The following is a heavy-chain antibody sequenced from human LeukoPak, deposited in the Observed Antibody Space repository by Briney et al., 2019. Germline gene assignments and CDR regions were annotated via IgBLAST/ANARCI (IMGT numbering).Heavy chain of an antibody. Sequence: WASLTLSCKASGYTFSSYDMNWVRQAPGQGLEWMGWMNPNSGNTYYAQKLQGIVTMASTTSNRTAHMEMSSLTAEDTAVYYCAISRDDYDHWGQGTVVRVS. CDR1: GYTFSSYD. V-gene: IGHV1-8*01. CDR3: AISRDDYDH. J-gene: IGHJ4*02. CDR2: MNPNSGNT. D-gene: IGHD3-16*01.